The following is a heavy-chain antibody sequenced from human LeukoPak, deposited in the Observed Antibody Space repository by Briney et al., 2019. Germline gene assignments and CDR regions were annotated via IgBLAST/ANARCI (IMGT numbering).Heavy chain of an antibody. V-gene: IGHV1-69*13. J-gene: IGHJ4*02. CDR3: ARRGPAAAFDY. CDR1: GGTLSSYA. Sequence: GASVKVSCKVFGGTLSSYAFSWVRQAPAQGLEWLGGTIPIFGSATYAQKFQDRITVTVDESTKTAYMDLSSLSSEDTAVYYCARRGPAAAFDYWGQGTLVTVSS. D-gene: IGHD6-13*01. CDR2: TIPIFGSA.